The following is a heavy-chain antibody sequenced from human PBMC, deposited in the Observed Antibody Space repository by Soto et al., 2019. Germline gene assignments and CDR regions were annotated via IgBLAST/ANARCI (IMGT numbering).Heavy chain of an antibody. CDR3: ARVAQRGYSYGYGRYGMDV. Sequence: QVQLQQWGAGLLKPSETLSLTCAVYGGSFSGYYWSWIRQPPGKGLEWIGEINHSGSTNYNPSLKSRVTTSVDTSKNQFSLKLSSVTAADTAVYYCARVAQRGYSYGYGRYGMDVWGQGTTVTVSS. CDR2: INHSGST. CDR1: GGSFSGYY. V-gene: IGHV4-34*01. J-gene: IGHJ6*02. D-gene: IGHD5-18*01.